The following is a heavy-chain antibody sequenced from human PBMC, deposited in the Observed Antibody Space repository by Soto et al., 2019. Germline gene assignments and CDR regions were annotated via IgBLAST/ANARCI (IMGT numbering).Heavy chain of an antibody. CDR2: ISYDGSNK. D-gene: IGHD3-3*01. V-gene: IGHV3-30-3*01. J-gene: IGHJ6*02. CDR1: GFTFSSYA. Sequence: GGSLRLSCAASGFTFSSYAMQWVRHAPGKGLEWVAVISYDGSNKYYADSVKGRFTISRDNSKNTLYLQMNSLRAEDTAVYYCARDESSYDFWSRTNYGMDVWGQGTTVTVSS. CDR3: ARDESSYDFWSRTNYGMDV.